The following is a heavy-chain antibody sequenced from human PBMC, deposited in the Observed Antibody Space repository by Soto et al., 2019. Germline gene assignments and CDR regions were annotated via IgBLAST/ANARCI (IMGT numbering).Heavy chain of an antibody. J-gene: IGHJ5*02. Sequence: SETLSLTCAVSGGSISSGGYSWSWIRQPPGKGLEWIGYIYHSGSTYYNAPLKSRATISVDKSRNQFSLQLTSVTAADTAVYYCARVPSPWGQGTLVTVSS. CDR2: IYHSGST. CDR3: ARVPSP. CDR1: GGSISSGGYS. V-gene: IGHV4-30-2*01.